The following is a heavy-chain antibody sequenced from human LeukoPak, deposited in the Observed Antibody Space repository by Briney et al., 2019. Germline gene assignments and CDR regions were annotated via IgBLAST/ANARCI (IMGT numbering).Heavy chain of an antibody. CDR2: IYYSGST. CDR1: GGSISSYH. D-gene: IGHD5-12*01. CDR3: ARKLRLVSYAFDI. Sequence: SETLSLTCTVSGGSISSYHWSWIRQPPGKGLEWIGYIYYSGSTNYNPSLKSRVTISVDTSKNQFSLKLSSVTAADTAVYYCARKLRLVSYAFDIWGQGTMVTVSS. J-gene: IGHJ3*02. V-gene: IGHV4-59*01.